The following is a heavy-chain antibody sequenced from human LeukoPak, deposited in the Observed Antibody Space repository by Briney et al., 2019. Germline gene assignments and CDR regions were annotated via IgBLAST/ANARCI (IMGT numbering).Heavy chain of an antibody. D-gene: IGHD5-18*01. V-gene: IGHV3-48*01. CDR1: GFTFSSYS. CDR2: ISSTSSTI. CDR3: ARVSYGSIDY. Sequence: GGSLRPSCAASGFTFSSYSINWVRQAPGKGLECVSYISSTSSTIHYADSVKGRFTISRDNAKNSLYLQMNSLRADDTAVYYCARVSYGSIDYWGQGTLVTVSS. J-gene: IGHJ4*02.